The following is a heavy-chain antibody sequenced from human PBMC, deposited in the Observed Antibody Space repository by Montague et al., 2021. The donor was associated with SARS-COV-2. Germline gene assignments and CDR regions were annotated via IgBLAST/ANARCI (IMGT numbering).Heavy chain of an antibody. CDR3: ARLWDFYGSGSYKNSWFDP. Sequence: NKRSTYFNPSLESRLTMSVDTSKYHFSLKLSSVTAADTAVYYCARLWDFYGSGSYKNSWFDPWGQGTRVTVSS. V-gene: IGHV4-39*02. CDR2: NKRST. J-gene: IGHJ5*02. D-gene: IGHD3-10*01.